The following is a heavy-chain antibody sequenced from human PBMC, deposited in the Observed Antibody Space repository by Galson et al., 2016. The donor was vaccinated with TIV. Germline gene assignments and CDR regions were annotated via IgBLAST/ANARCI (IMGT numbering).Heavy chain of an antibody. J-gene: IGHJ4*02. V-gene: IGHV1-24*01. CDR2: FDPGDGET. CDR3: ATSRGRYFDWLFGY. D-gene: IGHD3-9*01. CDR1: GYTLTELS. Sequence: SVKVSCKVSGYTLTELSMHWVRQAPGKGLEWMGDFDPGDGETIYAQKFQGRVTMTEDTSTDTAYMELSSLRSEDTAVYYRATSRGRYFDWLFGYWGQGTLVTVSS.